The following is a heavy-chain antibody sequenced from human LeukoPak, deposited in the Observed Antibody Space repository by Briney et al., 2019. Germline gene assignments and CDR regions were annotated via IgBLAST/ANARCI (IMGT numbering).Heavy chain of an antibody. CDR3: TSRWFGASPFDY. D-gene: IGHD3-10*01. CDR2: IRSKAYGGTT. Sequence: GGSLRLSCTASGFTFGDYAMSWVRQGPGKGLEWVGFIRSKAYGGTTEYAASVKGRFTISRDDSKSIAYLQMNSLKTEDTAVYYCTSRWFGASPFDYWGQGTLVTVS. J-gene: IGHJ4*02. CDR1: GFTFGDYA. V-gene: IGHV3-49*04.